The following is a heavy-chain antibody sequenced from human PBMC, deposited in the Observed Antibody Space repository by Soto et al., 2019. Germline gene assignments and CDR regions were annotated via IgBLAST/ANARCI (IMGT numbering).Heavy chain of an antibody. J-gene: IGHJ4*02. CDR2: INHSGST. V-gene: IGHV4-34*01. CDR1: GGSFSGYY. Sequence: QVQLQQWGAGLLKPSETLSLTCAVYGGSFSGYYWSWIRQPPGKGLEWIGEINHSGSTNYNPSLKSRVTISVDTSKNQFSLKLSSVTAADTAVHYCARGPAGYSSSWYGFGYWGQGTLVTVSS. D-gene: IGHD6-13*01. CDR3: ARGPAGYSSSWYGFGY.